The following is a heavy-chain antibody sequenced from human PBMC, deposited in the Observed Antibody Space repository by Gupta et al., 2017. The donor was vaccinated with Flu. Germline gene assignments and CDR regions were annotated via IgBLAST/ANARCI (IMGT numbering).Heavy chain of an antibody. CDR2: INPSGGST. Sequence: QVQLVQSGAEVKKPGASVKVSCKASGYTFTSYYMHWVRQAPGQGLEWMGIINPSGGSTSYAQKFQGRVTMTRDTSTSTVYMELSSLRSEDTAVYYCARDSPLYYYDSSGYQRGGHPANNYYYYYGMDVWGQGTTVTVSS. J-gene: IGHJ6*02. D-gene: IGHD3-22*01. V-gene: IGHV1-46*01. CDR1: GYTFTSYY. CDR3: ARDSPLYYYDSSGYQRGGHPANNYYYYYGMDV.